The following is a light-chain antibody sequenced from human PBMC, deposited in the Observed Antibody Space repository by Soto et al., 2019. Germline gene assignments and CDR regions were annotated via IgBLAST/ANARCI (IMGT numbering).Light chain of an antibody. J-gene: IGKJ1*01. V-gene: IGKV1-5*01. CDR2: DAS. CDR3: KKNISFSPR. CDR1: QTFSIY. Sequence: DIQMTQSPSTLSASVGDRVTITCRASQTFSIYLAWCQQRPGEAPKLLIYDASTLESGVTARFGGSGSGTDFTLTFTTLQPVVFQIFSSKKNISFSPRFAKGTKGDIK.